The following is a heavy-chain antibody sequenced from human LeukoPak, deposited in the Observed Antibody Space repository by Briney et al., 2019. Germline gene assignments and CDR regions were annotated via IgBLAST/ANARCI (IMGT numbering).Heavy chain of an antibody. D-gene: IGHD3-10*01. J-gene: IGHJ6*03. Sequence: ASVKVSCKASGYTFTGYYMHWVRQAPGQGLEWMGIINPSGGSTSYAQKFQGRVTMTRDMSTSTVYMELSSLRSEDTAVYYCARTYYYGSGTPHYYYMDVWGKGTTVTVSS. CDR1: GYTFTGYY. CDR2: INPSGGST. CDR3: ARTYYYGSGTPHYYYMDV. V-gene: IGHV1-46*01.